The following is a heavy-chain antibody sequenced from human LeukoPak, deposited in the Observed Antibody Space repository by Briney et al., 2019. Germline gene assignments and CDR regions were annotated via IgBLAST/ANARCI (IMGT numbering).Heavy chain of an antibody. Sequence: KPSETLSLTCTVSGGSISSGSYYWSWIRQPAGKGLEWIGRIYTSGSTNYNPSLKSRVTISVDTSKNQFSLKLSSVTAADTAVYYCARARGATIDYWGQGTLVTVSS. V-gene: IGHV4-61*02. CDR3: ARARGATIDY. CDR2: IYTSGST. J-gene: IGHJ4*02. D-gene: IGHD1-26*01. CDR1: GGSISSGSYY.